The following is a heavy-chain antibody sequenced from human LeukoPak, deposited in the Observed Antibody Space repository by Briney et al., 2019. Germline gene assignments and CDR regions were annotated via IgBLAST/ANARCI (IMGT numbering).Heavy chain of an antibody. J-gene: IGHJ4*02. CDR1: GFTFYDYA. CDR2: ISGDGGSI. V-gene: IGHV3-43*02. CDR3: AKEDYSSSWYALDY. D-gene: IGHD6-13*01. Sequence: GRSLRLSCAASGFTFYDYAIYWVRQGPGKGLEWVSLISGDGGSIYYADSVKGRFTISRDNSKNSLYLQMNSLRTEDTALYYCAKEDYSSSWYALDYGGQGTLVTVS.